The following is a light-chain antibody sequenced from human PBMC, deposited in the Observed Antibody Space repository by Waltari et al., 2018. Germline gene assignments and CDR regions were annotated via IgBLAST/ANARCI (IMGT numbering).Light chain of an antibody. J-gene: IGLJ2*01. CDR2: DVS. V-gene: IGLV2-14*03. Sequence: QSALTQPASVSGPPGQSITISCSGTSGHIGTYNYSFWYQQYTDRAPELLIYDVSHRPSRISNRFSGSKSGYTASLTISDLQAEDEADYFCSSYSTTNTLIFGGGTRLTV. CDR3: SSYSTTNTLI. CDR1: SGHIGTYNY.